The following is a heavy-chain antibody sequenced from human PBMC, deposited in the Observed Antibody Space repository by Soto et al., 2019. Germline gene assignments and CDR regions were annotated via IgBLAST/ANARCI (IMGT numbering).Heavy chain of an antibody. CDR2: IYYSGST. CDR1: PGLISVGGYY. Sequence: SGTLSLPCTLSPGLISVGGYYWSLFRLHPGKGLEWIGYIYYSGSTYYNPSLKSRVTISVDTSKNQFSLKLSSVTAADTAVYYCARAGAKCACDIWGQGTMVT. V-gene: IGHV4-31*03. CDR3: ARAGAKCACDI. D-gene: IGHD1-26*01. J-gene: IGHJ3*02.